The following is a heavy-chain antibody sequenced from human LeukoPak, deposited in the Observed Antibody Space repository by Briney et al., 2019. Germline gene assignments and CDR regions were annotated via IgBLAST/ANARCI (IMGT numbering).Heavy chain of an antibody. V-gene: IGHV3-23*01. J-gene: IGHJ6*02. D-gene: IGHD2-2*01. CDR3: AKGGVVPAARYYYGMDV. CDR2: ISGSGGST. Sequence: GGSLRLSCAASGFTFNTYAMTWVRQAPGKGLEWVSAISGSGGSTYYADSVKGRFTISRDNSKNTLYLQMNSLRAEDTAVYYCAKGGVVPAARYYYGMDVWGQGTTVTVSS. CDR1: GFTFNTYA.